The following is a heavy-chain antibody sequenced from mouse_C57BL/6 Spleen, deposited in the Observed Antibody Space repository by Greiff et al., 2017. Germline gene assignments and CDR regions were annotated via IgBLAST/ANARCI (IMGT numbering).Heavy chain of an antibody. CDR3: ARRRYFDY. J-gene: IGHJ2*01. CDR1: GFTFSDYG. V-gene: IGHV5-17*01. Sequence: EVKLVQSGGGLVKPGGSLKLSCAASGFTFSDYGMHWVRQAPEKGLEWVAYISSGSSTIYYADTVKGRVTISRDNAKNTLFLQMTSLRSEDTAMYYCARRRYFDYWGQGTTLTVSS. CDR2: ISSGSSTI.